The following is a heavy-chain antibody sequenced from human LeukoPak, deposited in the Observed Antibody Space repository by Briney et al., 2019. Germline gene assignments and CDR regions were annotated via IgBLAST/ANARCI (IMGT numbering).Heavy chain of an antibody. CDR1: GGSFSGYY. J-gene: IGHJ4*02. D-gene: IGHD3-10*01. V-gene: IGHV4-34*01. CDR3: ARAFGELSPFDY. Sequence: SETLSLTCAVYGGSFSGYYWSWIRQPPGKGLEWIGEINHSGSTNYNPSLKSRVTISVDKSKNQFSLKLSSVTAADTAVYYCARAFGELSPFDYWGQGTLVTVSS. CDR2: INHSGST.